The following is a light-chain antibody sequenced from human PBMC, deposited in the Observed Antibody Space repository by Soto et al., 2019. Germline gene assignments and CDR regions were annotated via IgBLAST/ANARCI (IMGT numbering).Light chain of an antibody. V-gene: IGKV2-28*01. CDR2: LGS. CDR1: QSLLHSNGRNY. CDR3: MQALQSPRT. J-gene: IGKJ2*01. Sequence: DIVMTQSPLSLPVTPGEPASISCRSSQSLLHSNGRNYLDWYLQKPGQSPQLLIYLGSNRASGVPDRFRGSGAGTDFTLKISRVEAEDVGVYYCMQALQSPRTFGQGTKLEIK.